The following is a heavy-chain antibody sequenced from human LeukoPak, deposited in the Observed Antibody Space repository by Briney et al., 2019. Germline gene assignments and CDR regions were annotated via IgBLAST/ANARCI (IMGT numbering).Heavy chain of an antibody. J-gene: IGHJ4*02. V-gene: IGHV3-33*01. CDR2: IWYDGSNK. Sequence: GGSLRLSCAASGFTFSSYGMRWVRQAPGKGLEWVAVIWYDGSNKYYADSVKGRFTISRDNSKNTLYLQMNSLRAEDTAVYYCAGGWEGLFDYWGQGTLVTVSS. CDR1: GFTFSSYG. CDR3: AGGWEGLFDY. D-gene: IGHD1-26*01.